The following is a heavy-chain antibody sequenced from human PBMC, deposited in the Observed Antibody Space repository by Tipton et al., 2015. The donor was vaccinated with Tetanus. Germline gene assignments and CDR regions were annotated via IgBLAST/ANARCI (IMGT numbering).Heavy chain of an antibody. V-gene: IGHV4-61*08. CDR3: AGVTAQRTELYFEH. CDR1: GASVNSGGYS. Sequence: LRLSCTVSGASVNSGGYSWAWIRQPPGKGLEWVGYVYYTGDTNYNPSLKSRVTISMDRSENQISLKMTSVTAADTAVYYCAGVTAQRTELYFEHWGQGTQVTVSS. J-gene: IGHJ1*01. D-gene: IGHD2-8*02. CDR2: VYYTGDT.